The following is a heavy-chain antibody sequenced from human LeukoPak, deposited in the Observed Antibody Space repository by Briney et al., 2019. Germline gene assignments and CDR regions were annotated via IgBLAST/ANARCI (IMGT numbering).Heavy chain of an antibody. V-gene: IGHV4-4*07. CDR2: IYTSGST. CDR1: GGSISSYY. J-gene: IGHJ6*03. D-gene: IGHD2-21*02. CDR3: AGQVVTAIRGGYYYYYMDV. Sequence: SETLSLTCTVSGGSISSYYWSWIRQPAGKGLEWIGRIYTSGSTNYNPSLESRVTMSVDTSKNQFSLKLSSVTAADTAVYYCAGQVVTAIRGGYYYYYMDVWGKGTTVTISS.